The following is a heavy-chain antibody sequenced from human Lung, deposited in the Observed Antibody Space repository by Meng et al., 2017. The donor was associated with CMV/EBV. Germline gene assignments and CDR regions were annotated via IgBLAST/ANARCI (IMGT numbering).Heavy chain of an antibody. D-gene: IGHD3-3*01. CDR3: ARGTWSGYSN. CDR2: VDKTGTT. V-gene: IGHV4-34*02. Sequence: QVQLQQWGAGLLKPAETLSLTCAVESFGCYYLSWIRQPPGKGLEWIGEVDKTGTTNYNVSLRSRVILSIDASKKHFSLNLRSVTAADTAVYFCARGTWSGYSNWGQGSLVTVSS. J-gene: IGHJ4*02. CDR1: SFGCYY.